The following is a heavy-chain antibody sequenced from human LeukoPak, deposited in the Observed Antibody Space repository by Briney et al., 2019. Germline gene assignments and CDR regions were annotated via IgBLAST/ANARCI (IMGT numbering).Heavy chain of an antibody. CDR1: GFTFSSYS. CDR3: ARRAEIFSGYDLLDY. J-gene: IGHJ4*02. V-gene: IGHV3-21*01. CDR2: ISSSSSYI. Sequence: PGGSLRLSCAASGFTFSSYSMNWVRQAPGKGLEWVSSISSSSSYIYYADSVKGRFTISRDNAKNSLYLQMSSLRAEDTAVYYCARRAEIFSGYDLLDYWGQGTLVTVSS. D-gene: IGHD5-12*01.